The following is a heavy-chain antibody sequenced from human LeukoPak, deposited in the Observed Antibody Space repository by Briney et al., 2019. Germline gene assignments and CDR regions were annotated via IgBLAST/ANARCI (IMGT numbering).Heavy chain of an antibody. V-gene: IGHV4-34*01. Sequence: SETLFLTCAVYGGSFSGYYWSWIRQPPGKGLEWIGEINHSGSTNYNPSLKSRVTISVDTSKNQFSLKLSSVTAADTAVYYCARGQKAGVWYFDYWGQGTLVTVAS. D-gene: IGHD2-8*01. J-gene: IGHJ4*02. CDR3: ARGQKAGVWYFDY. CDR1: GGSFSGYY. CDR2: INHSGST.